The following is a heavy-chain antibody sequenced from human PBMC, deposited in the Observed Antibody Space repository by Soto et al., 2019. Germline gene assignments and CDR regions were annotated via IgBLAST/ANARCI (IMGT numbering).Heavy chain of an antibody. Sequence: SETLSLTCAVYGGSFSGYYWSWIRQPPGKGLEWIGEINHSGSTNYNPSLKSRVTISVDTSKNQFSLKLSSVTAADTAVYYCARETYYYDSSGPYFDSWGQGTLVTVSS. CDR1: GGSFSGYY. CDR3: ARETYYYDSSGPYFDS. J-gene: IGHJ4*02. D-gene: IGHD3-22*01. V-gene: IGHV4-34*01. CDR2: INHSGST.